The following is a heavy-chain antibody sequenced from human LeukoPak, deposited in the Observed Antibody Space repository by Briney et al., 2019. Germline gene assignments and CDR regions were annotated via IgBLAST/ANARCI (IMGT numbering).Heavy chain of an antibody. Sequence: LAGGSLRLSCTASGFTFSSYAMSWVRQAPGKGLEWVSAISGSGGGTYYADSVKGRFTISRDNSKDTLYLQMNSLRAEDTAIYYCAKDRYWYEDSRGQGTLVTVSS. CDR1: GFTFSSYA. CDR2: ISGSGGGT. V-gene: IGHV3-23*01. CDR3: AKDRYWYEDS. D-gene: IGHD1-1*01. J-gene: IGHJ4*02.